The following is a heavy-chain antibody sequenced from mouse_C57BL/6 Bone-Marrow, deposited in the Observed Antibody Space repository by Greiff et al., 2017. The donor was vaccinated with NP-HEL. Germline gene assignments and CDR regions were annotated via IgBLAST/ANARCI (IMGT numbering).Heavy chain of an antibody. CDR2: IDPENGDT. D-gene: IGHD2-12*01. V-gene: IGHV14-4*01. CDR3: TTAAYAVWFAY. J-gene: IGHJ3*01. Sequence: VHVKQSGAELVRPGASVKLSCTASGFNIKDDYMHWVKQRPEQGLEWIGWIDPENGDTEYASKFQGKATITADTSSNTAYLQLSSLTSEDTAVYYCTTAAYAVWFAYWGQGTLVTVSA. CDR1: GFNIKDDY.